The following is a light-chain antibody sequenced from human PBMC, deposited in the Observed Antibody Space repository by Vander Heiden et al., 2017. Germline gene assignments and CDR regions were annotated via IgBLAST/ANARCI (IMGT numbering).Light chain of an antibody. CDR3: QQNGNTPPRT. J-gene: IGKJ3*01. V-gene: IGKV3-20*01. CDR2: GAS. CDR1: QTVNSNY. Sequence: IVLTQSPGTLSLSPGEGATLSCRASQTVNSNYLAWYQQKPGQAPRLLIYGASKRATGIPDRFSGSGSGTDFTLTISRLEPEDFALYYCQQNGNTPPRTFGHGTRVDIK.